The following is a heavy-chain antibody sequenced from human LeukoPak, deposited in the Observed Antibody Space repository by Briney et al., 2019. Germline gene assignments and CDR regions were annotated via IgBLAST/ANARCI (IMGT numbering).Heavy chain of an antibody. CDR2: INPNSGGT. V-gene: IGHV1-2*02. D-gene: IGHD3-9*01. Sequence: GASVEVSCKASGYTFAGYYMHWVRQAPGQGLEWMGWINPNSGGTNYAQKFQGRVTMTRDTSISTAYMELSRLRSDDTAVYYCARVGPLRYFDWLPIDYWGQGTLVTVSS. J-gene: IGHJ4*02. CDR1: GYTFAGYY. CDR3: ARVGPLRYFDWLPIDY.